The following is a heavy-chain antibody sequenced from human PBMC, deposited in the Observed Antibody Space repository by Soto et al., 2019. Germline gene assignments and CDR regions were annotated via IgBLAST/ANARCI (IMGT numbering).Heavy chain of an antibody. D-gene: IGHD2-15*01. CDR1: GGTFSSYA. J-gene: IGHJ4*02. Sequence: SVKVSCKASGGTFSSYAISWVRQAPGQGLECMGGIIPIFGTANYAQKLQGRVTITADKSTSTAYMELSSLRSEDTAVYYCARDPGYCSGGSCYSTYYFDYWGQGTLVTVSS. CDR2: IIPIFGTA. V-gene: IGHV1-69*06. CDR3: ARDPGYCSGGSCYSTYYFDY.